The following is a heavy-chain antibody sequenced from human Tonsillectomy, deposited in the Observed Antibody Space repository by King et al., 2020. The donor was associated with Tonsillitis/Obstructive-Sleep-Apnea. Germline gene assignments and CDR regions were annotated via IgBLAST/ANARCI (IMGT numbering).Heavy chain of an antibody. Sequence: LQLQESGPGLVKPSETLSLTCTVSGDSISSGNYYWGWIRQPPGKGLEWIGSFYYSGSTYYNPSLQSRVTISVDTSKNQFSLRLSSVTAADTAVYYCASPGVVLVAANSPCDYWGQGTLVTVSS. J-gene: IGHJ4*02. V-gene: IGHV4-39*01. D-gene: IGHD2-15*01. CDR3: ASPGVVLVAANSPCDY. CDR2: FYYSGST. CDR1: GDSISSGNYY.